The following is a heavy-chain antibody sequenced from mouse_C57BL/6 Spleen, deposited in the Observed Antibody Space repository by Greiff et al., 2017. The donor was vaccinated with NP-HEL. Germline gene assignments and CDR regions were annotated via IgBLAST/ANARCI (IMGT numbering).Heavy chain of an antibody. J-gene: IGHJ2*01. CDR1: GYTFTSYG. Sequence: VQLQESGAELARPGASVKLSCKASGYTFTSYGISWVKQRTGQGLEWIGEIYPRSGNTYYNEKFKGKATLTADKSSSTAYMELRSLTSEDSAVYFCAREEGSPYYFDYWGQGTTLTVSS. CDR3: AREEGSPYYFDY. CDR2: IYPRSGNT. D-gene: IGHD3-3*01. V-gene: IGHV1-81*01.